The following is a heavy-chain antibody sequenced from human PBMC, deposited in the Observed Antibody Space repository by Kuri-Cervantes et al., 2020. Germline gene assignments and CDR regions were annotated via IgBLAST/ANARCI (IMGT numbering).Heavy chain of an antibody. D-gene: IGHD4-17*01. J-gene: IGHJ4*02. V-gene: IGHV4-59*01. CDR1: GGSISSYY. CDR3: ARGGGASFDY. CDR2: IYYSGST. Sequence: GSLRPSCTVSGGSISSYYWSWIRQPPGKGLEWIGYIYYSGSTNYNPSLKSRVTISVDTSKNQFSLKLSSVTAADTAVYYCARGGGASFDYWGQGTLVTVSS.